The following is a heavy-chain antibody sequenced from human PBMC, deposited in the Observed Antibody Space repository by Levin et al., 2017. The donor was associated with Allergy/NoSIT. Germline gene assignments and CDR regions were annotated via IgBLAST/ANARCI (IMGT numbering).Heavy chain of an antibody. D-gene: IGHD3-22*01. J-gene: IGHJ6*02. Sequence: PGGSLRLSCAASGFTFSNAWMSWVRQAPGKGLEWVGRIKSKTDGGTTDYAAPVKGRFTISRDDSKNTLYLQMNSLKTEDTAVYYCTTDHILKVVINHYYYYGMDVWGQGTTVTVSS. V-gene: IGHV3-15*01. CDR1: GFTFSNAW. CDR2: IKSKTDGGTT. CDR3: TTDHILKVVINHYYYYGMDV.